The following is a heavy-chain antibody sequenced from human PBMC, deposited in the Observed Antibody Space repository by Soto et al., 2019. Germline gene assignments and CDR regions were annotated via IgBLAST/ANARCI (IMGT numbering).Heavy chain of an antibody. D-gene: IGHD3-9*01. CDR2: IYYIGNT. J-gene: IGHJ4*02. CDR1: CGSINNYY. V-gene: IGHV4-59*01. Sequence: QVQLQESGPGLVKPSETLSLTCTISCGSINNYYCNWFRQPPGKGLEWIGYIYYIGNTNYNPSLKSRVIISLYTSKTLFSLKLTSVTVADTALYYCTTGVGWLTDYWGQGSRVTVSA. CDR3: TTGVGWLTDY.